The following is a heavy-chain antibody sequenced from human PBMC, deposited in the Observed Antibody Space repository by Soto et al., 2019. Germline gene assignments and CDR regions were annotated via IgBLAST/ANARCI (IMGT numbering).Heavy chain of an antibody. V-gene: IGHV4-61*01. J-gene: IGHJ3*02. Sequence: SETLSLTCSVSGGSVISGSYYWIWIRQPPGKGLEWIGYIYYSGSTNYNPSLKSRVTISVDTSKNQFSLKLSSVTAADTAVYYCASSLRRDAFDIWGQGTMVTVSS. CDR3: ASSLRRDAFDI. CDR1: GGSVISGSYY. D-gene: IGHD3-16*01. CDR2: IYYSGST.